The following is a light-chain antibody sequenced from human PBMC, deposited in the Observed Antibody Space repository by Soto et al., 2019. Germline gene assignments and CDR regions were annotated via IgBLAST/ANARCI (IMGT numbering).Light chain of an antibody. CDR3: QQENTYPVP. CDR2: KAS. J-gene: IGKJ1*01. CDR1: QSFTSW. V-gene: IGKV1-5*03. Sequence: DIQMTQSPSTLSASVGDRVTITCRASQSFTSWLAWYQQKPGKAPKLLIHKASNLQSGVPARFSGSESGTEVNLTISSLQPDDFATYYCQQENTYPVPFGHGTKVEIK.